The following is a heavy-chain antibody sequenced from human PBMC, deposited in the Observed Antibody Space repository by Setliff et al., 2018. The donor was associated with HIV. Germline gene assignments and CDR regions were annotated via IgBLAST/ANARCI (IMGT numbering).Heavy chain of an antibody. CDR3: ARDATRGGDMDV. CDR2: TKYDGSEK. Sequence: GGSLRLSCVASGLTFNRYWMSWVRQVPGKGLEWVSNTKYDGSEKYYVDSEKGRFTISRDNAKDSLYLQMNSLRAEDTAVYYCARDATRGGDMDVWGKGITVTVSS. D-gene: IGHD2-15*01. V-gene: IGHV3-7*01. CDR1: GLTFNRYW. J-gene: IGHJ6*03.